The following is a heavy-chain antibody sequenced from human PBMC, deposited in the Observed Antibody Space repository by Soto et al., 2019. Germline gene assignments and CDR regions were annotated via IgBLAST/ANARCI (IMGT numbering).Heavy chain of an antibody. Sequence: GGSLRLSCAASGVTFSTYWMHWVRQAPGTGLEWVSRIKGDGSSTSYADSVKGRFTISRDNAKNTLYLQMNSLGAEDTAVYWCARGIRNYYGVDVWGQGTTVTVSS. CDR3: ARGIRNYYGVDV. CDR2: IKGDGSST. V-gene: IGHV3-74*01. J-gene: IGHJ6*02. CDR1: GVTFSTYW.